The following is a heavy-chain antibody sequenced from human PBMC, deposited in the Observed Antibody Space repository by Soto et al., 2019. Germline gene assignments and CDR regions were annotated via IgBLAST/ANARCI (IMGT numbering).Heavy chain of an antibody. CDR3: ARVRQDYGDYDY. V-gene: IGHV3-64*01. D-gene: IGHD4-17*01. CDR2: LSGNGRST. Sequence: SLRLSCAASGFTFSMHAIHWVRQAPGKGLDFVSGLSGNGRSTYYANSVKGRFTISRDNSKNTLYLQMGSLRAEDTAVYYCARVRQDYGDYDYWGQGTLVTVSS. J-gene: IGHJ4*02. CDR1: GFTFSMHA.